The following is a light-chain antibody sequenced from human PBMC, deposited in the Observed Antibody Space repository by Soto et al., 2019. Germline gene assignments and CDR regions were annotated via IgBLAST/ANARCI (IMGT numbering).Light chain of an antibody. CDR2: GAS. Sequence: EFVLTQSPGTLSWSPGERATLSCGASQTVRKNYLAWYQQKPGQAPRLRIYGASSRATGIPDRLSGSGSGTEFTLTINRMAPEDFAVYYCRLYTNSFTFGGGTKVDIK. J-gene: IGKJ4*01. CDR1: QTVRKNY. CDR3: RLYTNSFT. V-gene: IGKV3-20*01.